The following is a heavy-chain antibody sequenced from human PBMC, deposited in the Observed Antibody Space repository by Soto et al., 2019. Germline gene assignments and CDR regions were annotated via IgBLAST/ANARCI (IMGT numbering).Heavy chain of an antibody. V-gene: IGHV1-69*13. Sequence: RASVKVSCKASGGTLSNYAISWVRQAPGQGLEWMGEIIPFFGAANYAQKFQGRVTITADESTSTAYMELSSLKSDDTAVYYCANGGPSILGKSFERWGQGTLVTSPQ. CDR3: ANGGPSILGKSFER. CDR2: IIPFFGAA. D-gene: IGHD1-26*01. J-gene: IGHJ5*02. CDR1: GGTLSNYA.